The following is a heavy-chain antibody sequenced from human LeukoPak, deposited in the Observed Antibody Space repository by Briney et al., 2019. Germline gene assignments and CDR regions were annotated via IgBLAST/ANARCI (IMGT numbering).Heavy chain of an antibody. CDR2: IIPIFGTA. J-gene: IGHJ4*02. CDR3: AREGAYGAHGFDY. CDR1: GGTFSSYA. V-gene: IGHV1-69*05. Sequence: GASVKVSCTASGGTFSSYAISWVRQAPGQGLEWMGGIIPIFGTANYAQKFQGRVTITTDESTSTAYMELSSLRSEDTAVYYCAREGAYGAHGFDYWGQGTLITVSA. D-gene: IGHD4-17*01.